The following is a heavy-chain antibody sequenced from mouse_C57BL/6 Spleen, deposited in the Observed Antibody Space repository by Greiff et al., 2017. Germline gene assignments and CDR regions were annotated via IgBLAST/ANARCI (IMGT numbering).Heavy chain of an antibody. Sequence: VQLHQSGPELVKPGASVKISCKASGYAFSSSWMNWVKQRPGKGLEWIGRINPGDGDTNYNGKFKGKATLTADKSSSTAYMQLSSLTSEDSAVYFCALDSSGYGDFDYWGQGTTLTVSS. V-gene: IGHV1-82*01. CDR1: GYAFSSSW. D-gene: IGHD3-2*02. J-gene: IGHJ2*01. CDR2: INPGDGDT. CDR3: ALDSSGYGDFDY.